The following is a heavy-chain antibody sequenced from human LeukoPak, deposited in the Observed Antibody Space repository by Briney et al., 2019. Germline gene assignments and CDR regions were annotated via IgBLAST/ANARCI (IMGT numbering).Heavy chain of an antibody. CDR1: GFTFSSYW. J-gene: IGHJ4*02. Sequence: GGSLRLSCAASGFTFSSYWMHWVRQAPGKGLVWVSRINSDGSSTSYADSAKGRFTISRDNAKNTLYLQMNSLRAEDTAVYYCARYSGSRRSYDYWGQGTLVTVSS. CDR2: INSDGSST. D-gene: IGHD1-26*01. V-gene: IGHV3-74*01. CDR3: ARYSGSRRSYDY.